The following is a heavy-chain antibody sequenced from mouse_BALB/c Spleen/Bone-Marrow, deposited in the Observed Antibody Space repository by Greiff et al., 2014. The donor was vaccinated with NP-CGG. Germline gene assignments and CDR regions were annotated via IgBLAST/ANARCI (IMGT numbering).Heavy chain of an antibody. D-gene: IGHD1-1*01. V-gene: IGHV14-3*02. J-gene: IGHJ3*01. CDR3: ASYYYGSSSFAY. Sequence: SGAELVKPGASVKLSCTASGFNIKDTYMHWVKQRPEQGLEWIGRIDPANGNTKYDPKFQGKATITADTSSNTAYLQLSSLTSGDTAVYYCASYYYGSSSFAYWGQGTLVTVSA. CDR2: IDPANGNT. CDR1: GFNIKDTY.